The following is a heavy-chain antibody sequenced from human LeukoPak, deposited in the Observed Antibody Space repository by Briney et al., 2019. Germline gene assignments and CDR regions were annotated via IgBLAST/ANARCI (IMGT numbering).Heavy chain of an antibody. CDR2: INHSGST. CDR1: GGSFSGYY. D-gene: IGHD1-14*01. CDR3: AREGAGTSAGTFDY. V-gene: IGHV4-34*01. J-gene: IGHJ4*02. Sequence: PSETLSLTCAVYGGSFSGYYWSWIRQPPGKGPEWIGEINHSGSTNYNPSLKSRVTISVDTSKNQFSLKLSSVTAADTAVYYCAREGAGTSAGTFDYWGQGTLVTVSS.